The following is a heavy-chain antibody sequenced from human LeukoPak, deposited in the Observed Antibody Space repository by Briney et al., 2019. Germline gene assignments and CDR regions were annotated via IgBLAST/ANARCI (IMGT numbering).Heavy chain of an antibody. CDR3: ARDGYSYGPAYFDY. Sequence: GGSLRLSCAASGFTFSSYSMNWVRQAPGKGLEWVSSISSSSSYIYYADSVKGRFTISRDNAKNSLYLQMNSLRAEDTAVYYCARDGYSYGPAYFDYWGQGTLVTVSS. V-gene: IGHV3-21*01. CDR2: ISSSSSYI. CDR1: GFTFSSYS. J-gene: IGHJ4*02. D-gene: IGHD5-18*01.